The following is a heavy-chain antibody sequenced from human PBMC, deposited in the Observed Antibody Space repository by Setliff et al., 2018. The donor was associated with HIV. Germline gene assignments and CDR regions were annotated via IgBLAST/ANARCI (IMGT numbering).Heavy chain of an antibody. CDR3: ARETNSGYSSGWYEGGVYYFDY. CDR1: GYTFTSYG. V-gene: IGHV1-18*01. J-gene: IGHJ4*02. Sequence: ASVKVSCKASGYTFTSYGISWVRQAPGQGLEWMGWISAYNGNTNYAQKPQGRVTMTTDTSTSTAYMELRSLRSDDTAVYYCARETNSGYSSGWYEGGVYYFDYWGQGTLVTVTS. D-gene: IGHD6-19*01. CDR2: ISAYNGNT.